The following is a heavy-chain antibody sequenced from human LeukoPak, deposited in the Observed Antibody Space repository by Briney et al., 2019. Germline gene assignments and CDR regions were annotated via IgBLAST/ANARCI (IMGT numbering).Heavy chain of an antibody. Sequence: SETLSLTCTVSGGSISSGIYYWSWIRQPAGKGLEWIGRIYTSGSTNYNPSLKSRVTISVDTSKNQFSLKLSSVTAADTAVYYCARGYGYYFDYWGQGTLVTVSS. CDR3: ARGYGYYFDY. CDR1: GGSISSGIYY. D-gene: IGHD4-17*01. V-gene: IGHV4-61*02. J-gene: IGHJ4*02. CDR2: IYTSGST.